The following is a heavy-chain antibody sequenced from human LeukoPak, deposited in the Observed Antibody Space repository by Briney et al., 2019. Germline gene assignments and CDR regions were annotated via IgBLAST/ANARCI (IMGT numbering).Heavy chain of an antibody. CDR3: ARGFPSDSVLVGATIADY. D-gene: IGHD1-26*01. CDR1: GGSISSYY. V-gene: IGHV4-34*01. J-gene: IGHJ4*02. CDR2: INHSGST. Sequence: SETLSLTCSVSGGSISSYYWSWIRQPPGKGLEWIGEINHSGSTNYNPSLKSRVTISVDTSKNQFSLKLSSVTAADTAVYYCARGFPSDSVLVGATIADYWGQGTLVTVSS.